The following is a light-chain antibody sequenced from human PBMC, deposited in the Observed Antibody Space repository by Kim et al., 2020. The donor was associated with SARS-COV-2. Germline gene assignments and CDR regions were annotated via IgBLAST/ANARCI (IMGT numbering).Light chain of an antibody. CDR1: SSNIGITY. V-gene: IGLV1-47*01. CDR2: RNN. Sequence: RVTISCSGSSSNIGITYLYRYTKLTRTALKLPIYRNNQRPSGVPDRFSGSKSVTSASLAISGLRSQDEADYYCAAWDDSLSGWVFGGGPQLTVL. J-gene: IGLJ3*02. CDR3: AAWDDSLSGWV.